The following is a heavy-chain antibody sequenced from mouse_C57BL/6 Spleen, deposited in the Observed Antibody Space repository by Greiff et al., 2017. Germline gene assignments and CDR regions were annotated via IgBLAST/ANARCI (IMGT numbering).Heavy chain of an antibody. Sequence: VQLQQSGAALVQPGASVKISCKASAYAFSSYWMNWVKQRPGKGLEWIGQIYPGDGDTNYNGKFKGKATLTADKSSSTAYMQLSSLTSEDSAVYFCARGSSDYDEARPFANWGQGDLVTDSA. V-gene: IGHV1-80*01. CDR2: IYPGDGDT. CDR1: AYAFSSYW. CDR3: ARGSSDYDEARPFAN. J-gene: IGHJ3*01. D-gene: IGHD2-4*01.